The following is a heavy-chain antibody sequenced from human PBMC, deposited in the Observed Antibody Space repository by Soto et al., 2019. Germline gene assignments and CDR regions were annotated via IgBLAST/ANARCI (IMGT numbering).Heavy chain of an antibody. D-gene: IGHD6-6*01. CDR3: AHRYSSSPSVDY. CDR1: GFSLSTGGVG. CDR2: IYWDDNK. V-gene: IGHV2-5*02. Sequence: QITLKESGPTLVKPTQTLTLTCTFSGFSLSTGGVGVGWIRQPPGKALEWLALIYWDDNKLYSPSLKSRLTISKDTSKDQVVLTMTNMDPVDTATYYCAHRYSSSPSVDYWGQGTLVTVSP. J-gene: IGHJ4*02.